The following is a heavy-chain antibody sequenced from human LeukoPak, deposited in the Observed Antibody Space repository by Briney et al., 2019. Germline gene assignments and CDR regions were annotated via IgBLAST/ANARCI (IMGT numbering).Heavy chain of an antibody. Sequence: ASVKVSCKASGYAFTGYYMHWVRQAPGQGLEWMGWINPNSGGTNYAQKFQGRVTMTRDTSISTAYMELSRLRSDDTAVYYCARLVGGSYYSGDYWGQGTLVTVSS. CDR3: ARLVGGSYYSGDY. V-gene: IGHV1-2*02. D-gene: IGHD1-26*01. CDR2: INPNSGGT. J-gene: IGHJ4*02. CDR1: GYAFTGYY.